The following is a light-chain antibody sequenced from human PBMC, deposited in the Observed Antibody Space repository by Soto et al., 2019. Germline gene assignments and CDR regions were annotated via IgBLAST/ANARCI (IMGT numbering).Light chain of an antibody. V-gene: IGKV3-20*01. Sequence: EIVLTQSPGTLSLSPGERATPSCRASQSVSSYSLAWYQKKPGQAPRLLIYGASSRAAGIPDRFSGSGSGTDFTLTISGLEPEDFAVYYCQQYDNSPITFGQGTRLEIK. CDR1: QSVSSYS. CDR3: QQYDNSPIT. J-gene: IGKJ5*01. CDR2: GAS.